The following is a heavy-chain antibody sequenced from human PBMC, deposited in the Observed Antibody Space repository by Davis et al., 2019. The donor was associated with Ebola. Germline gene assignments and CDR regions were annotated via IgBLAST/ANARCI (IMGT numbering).Heavy chain of an antibody. V-gene: IGHV3-30-3*01. D-gene: IGHD1-1*01. Sequence: GGSLRLSCAASGFTFSSYWMSWVRQAPGKGLEWVAVISYDGSNKYYADSVKGRFTISRDNSKNTLYLQMNSLRAEDTAVYYCARKSGPDYWGQGTLVTVSS. CDR3: ARKSGPDY. CDR1: GFTFSSYW. CDR2: ISYDGSNK. J-gene: IGHJ4*02.